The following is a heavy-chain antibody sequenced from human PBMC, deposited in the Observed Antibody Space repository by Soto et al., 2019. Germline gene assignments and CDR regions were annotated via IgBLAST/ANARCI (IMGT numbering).Heavy chain of an antibody. CDR2: ISDDAITR. J-gene: IGHJ4*02. Sequence: GSLRLSCAASGFSLSDFWMHWIRQAPGKGLVWVARISDDAITRSYADFVEGRFTISRDNAKNMVYLQLNSLTTDDTAFYYCAREVPISAVNYIDHWGQGALVTVS. CDR3: AREVPISAVNYIDH. CDR1: GFSLSDFW. D-gene: IGHD5-12*01. V-gene: IGHV3-74*01.